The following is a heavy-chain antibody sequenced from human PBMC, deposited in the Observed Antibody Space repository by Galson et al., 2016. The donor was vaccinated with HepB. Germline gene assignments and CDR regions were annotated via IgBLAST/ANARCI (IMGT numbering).Heavy chain of an antibody. V-gene: IGHV3-30*18. Sequence: SLRLSCAGSGFSLSNSAMHWVRQAPGKGLEWVAKISYDAKNVYYAESLRGRSAISRDYSKNALYLQMNSLRTEDTAVYYCAKGYGFWTAFDYWGQGTLVTVSS. CDR3: AKGYGFWTAFDY. D-gene: IGHD3-3*01. J-gene: IGHJ4*02. CDR1: GFSLSNSA. CDR2: ISYDAKNV.